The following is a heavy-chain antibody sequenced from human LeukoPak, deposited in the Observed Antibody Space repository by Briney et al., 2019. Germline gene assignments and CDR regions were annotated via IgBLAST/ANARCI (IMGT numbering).Heavy chain of an antibody. CDR3: AKGPLPYYGSGSYYFDY. CDR2: IRYDGSNK. V-gene: IGHV3-30*02. D-gene: IGHD3-10*01. Sequence: GVSLRLSCAASGFTFSHYGMHWVRQAPGKGLEWVAFIRYDGSNKYYADSVKGRFTISRDNSKNTLYLQMNSLRAEDTAVYYCAKGPLPYYGSGSYYFDYWGQGTLVTVSS. CDR1: GFTFSHYG. J-gene: IGHJ4*02.